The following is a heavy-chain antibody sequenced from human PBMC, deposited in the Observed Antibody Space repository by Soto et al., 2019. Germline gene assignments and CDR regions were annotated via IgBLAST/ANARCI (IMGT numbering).Heavy chain of an antibody. CDR2: TYYRSRWYD. Sequence: PSQNLSLTCAISGDSVSSNSAAWNWIRQSPSRGLEWLGRTYYRSRWYDDYAESVRGRIAVNPDTSKNQFSLQLNSVTPEDTAVYFCARANDPSGNYIQYFDYWGQGTLVTVSS. J-gene: IGHJ4*02. D-gene: IGHD3-22*01. CDR3: ARANDPSGNYIQYFDY. CDR1: GDSVSSNSAA. V-gene: IGHV6-1*01.